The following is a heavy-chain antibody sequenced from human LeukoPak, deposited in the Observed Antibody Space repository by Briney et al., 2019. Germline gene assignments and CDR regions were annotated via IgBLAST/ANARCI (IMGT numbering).Heavy chain of an antibody. D-gene: IGHD3-16*01. CDR3: ARGKSRWGVLLVGTLDI. Sequence: KASETLSLTCTVSGGSISNGGYYWSWIRQHPGKGLECLGHIYNSGSTYYNPSLKSRINISIDTSESQLSLKLSSVTAADTAIYYCARGKSRWGVLLVGTLDIWGQGAMVTVSS. J-gene: IGHJ3*02. V-gene: IGHV4-31*03. CDR1: GGSISNGGYY. CDR2: IYNSGST.